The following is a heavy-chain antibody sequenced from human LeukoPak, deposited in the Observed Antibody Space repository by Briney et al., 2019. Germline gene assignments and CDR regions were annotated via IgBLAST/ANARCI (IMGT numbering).Heavy chain of an antibody. V-gene: IGHV4-39*07. CDR1: GGSISSSSYY. CDR2: IYYSGST. J-gene: IGHJ4*02. Sequence: PSETLSLTCTVSGGSISSSSYYWGWIRQPPGKGLEWIGSIYYSGSTYYNPSLKSRVTISLDASENQFSLKLSSVTAADTAVYYCARGYSYTNFDYWGQGTLVTVSS. CDR3: ARGYSYTNFDY. D-gene: IGHD5-18*01.